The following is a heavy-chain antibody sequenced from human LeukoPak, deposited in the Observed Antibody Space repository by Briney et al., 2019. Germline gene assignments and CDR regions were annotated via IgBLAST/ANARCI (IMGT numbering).Heavy chain of an antibody. Sequence: GGSLRLSCAASGFTFSTYWMNWVRQAPGKGLVWVSRINGDGSSTTYADSVKGRFTISRDNGKNTLYLQMNSLRVEDTAVYYCTRVGGSWYSDHWGQGTLVTVSS. CDR2: INGDGSST. V-gene: IGHV3-74*01. CDR1: GFTFSTYW. D-gene: IGHD4-23*01. CDR3: TRVGGSWYSDH. J-gene: IGHJ4*02.